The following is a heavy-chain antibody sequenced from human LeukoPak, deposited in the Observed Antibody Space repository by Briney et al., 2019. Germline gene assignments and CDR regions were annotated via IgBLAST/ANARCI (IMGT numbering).Heavy chain of an antibody. CDR2: IYYSGST. Sequence: SETLSLTCTVSGGSISSSSYYWGWIRQPPGKELEWIGSIYYSGSTYYNPSLKSRVTISVDTSKNQFSLKLSSVTAADTAVYYCASGDYGSVDYWGQGTLVTVSS. CDR3: ASGDYGSVDY. V-gene: IGHV4-39*07. J-gene: IGHJ4*02. D-gene: IGHD3-10*01. CDR1: GGSISSSSYY.